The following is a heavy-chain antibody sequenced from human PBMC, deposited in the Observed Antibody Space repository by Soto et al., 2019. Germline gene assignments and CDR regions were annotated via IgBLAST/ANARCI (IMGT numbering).Heavy chain of an antibody. CDR1: GSTFSSYA. Sequence: PGGSLRLSCAASGSTFSSYAMSWVRQAPGKGLEWVSAISGSGGSTYYADSVKGRFTISRDNSKNTLYLQMNSLRAEDTAVYYCAKKGAPAARGSGWSRFDYWGQGTLVTVSS. J-gene: IGHJ4*02. D-gene: IGHD6-19*01. CDR2: ISGSGGST. V-gene: IGHV3-23*01. CDR3: AKKGAPAARGSGWSRFDY.